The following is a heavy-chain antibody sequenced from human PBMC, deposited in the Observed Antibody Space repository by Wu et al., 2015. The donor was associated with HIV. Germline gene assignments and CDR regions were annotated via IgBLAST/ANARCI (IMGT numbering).Heavy chain of an antibody. CDR2: IIPIFGTA. J-gene: IGHJ6*02. D-gene: IGHD2-15*01. V-gene: IGHV1-69*13. Sequence: QVQLVQSGAEVKKPGSSVKVSCKASGGTFSSYAISWVRQAPGQGLEWMGRIIPIFGTANYAQKFQGRVTITADESTSTAYMELSSLRSEDTAVYYCARDRGYCSGGSCYPFAYYYYGMDVWGQGTTVTVSS. CDR3: ARDRGYCSGGSCYPFAYYYYGMDV. CDR1: GGTFSSYA.